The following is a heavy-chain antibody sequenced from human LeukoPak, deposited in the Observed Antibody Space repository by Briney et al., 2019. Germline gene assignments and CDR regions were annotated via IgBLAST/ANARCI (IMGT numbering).Heavy chain of an antibody. V-gene: IGHV3-72*01. J-gene: IGHJ4*02. CDR2: IRNKASGYTT. Sequence: GGSLRLSCAASGFTFGPHYMDWVRQSPGQGLEWVGLIRNKASGYTTIYAASVKGRFTISRDDSKNSVYLQMDSLKTEDTAVYYCGDLGSAGTDHWGQGTLVTVSS. CDR1: GFTFGPHY. D-gene: IGHD3-10*01. CDR3: GDLGSAGTDH.